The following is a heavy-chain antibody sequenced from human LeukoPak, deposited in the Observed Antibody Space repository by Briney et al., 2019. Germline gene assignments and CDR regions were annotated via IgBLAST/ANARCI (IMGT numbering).Heavy chain of an antibody. V-gene: IGHV4-30-2*01. CDR1: GGSISSGGYY. CDR3: ASSQNYDFWSGYEYYFDY. CDR2: IYHSGST. Sequence: SETLSLTCTVAGGSISSGGYYWSWIRQPPGKGLEWIGYIYHSGSTYYNPSLKSRVTISVDRSKNQFSLKLSSVTAADTAVYYCASSQNYDFWSGYEYYFDYWGQGTLVTVSS. J-gene: IGHJ4*02. D-gene: IGHD3-3*01.